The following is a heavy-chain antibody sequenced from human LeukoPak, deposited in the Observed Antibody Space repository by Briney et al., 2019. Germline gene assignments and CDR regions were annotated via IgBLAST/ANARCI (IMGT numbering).Heavy chain of an antibody. Sequence: GGSLRLSCAASGFTFSSHWMSWVRQAPGKGLEWVANIKQDGSEKYYVDSVKGRFTISRDNAKNSLYLQMNSLRAEDTAVYYCARQVDMGYWGQGTLVTVSS. CDR3: ARQVDMGY. J-gene: IGHJ4*02. CDR1: GFTFSSHW. D-gene: IGHD3-9*01. CDR2: IKQDGSEK. V-gene: IGHV3-7*01.